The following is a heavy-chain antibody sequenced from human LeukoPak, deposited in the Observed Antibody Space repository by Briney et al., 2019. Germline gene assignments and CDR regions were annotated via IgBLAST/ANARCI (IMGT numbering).Heavy chain of an antibody. CDR1: GFTVSSNY. V-gene: IGHV3-66*02. D-gene: IGHD2-2*01. J-gene: IGHJ6*03. CDR3: ARDRSYTTSCYPYYYYMDV. Sequence: GGSLRLSCAASGFTVSSNYMSWVRQAPGKGLELVSVIYSGGSTYYADSVKGRFTISRDNSKSTLYLQMNSLRAEDTAVYYCARDRSYTTSCYPYYYYMDVWGKGTTVTVSS. CDR2: IYSGGST.